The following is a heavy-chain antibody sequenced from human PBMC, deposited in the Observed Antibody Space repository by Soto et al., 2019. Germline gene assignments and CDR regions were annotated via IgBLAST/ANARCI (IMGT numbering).Heavy chain of an antibody. CDR2: IYYSGST. Sequence: ASETLSLTCTVSGGSISSYYWSWIRQPPGKGLEWIGYIYYSGSTNYNPSLKSRVTISVDTSKNQFSLKLSSVTAADTAVYYCASSPDYGDYMGFDYWGQGTLVTVSS. V-gene: IGHV4-59*01. J-gene: IGHJ4*02. CDR3: ASSPDYGDYMGFDY. D-gene: IGHD4-17*01. CDR1: GGSISSYY.